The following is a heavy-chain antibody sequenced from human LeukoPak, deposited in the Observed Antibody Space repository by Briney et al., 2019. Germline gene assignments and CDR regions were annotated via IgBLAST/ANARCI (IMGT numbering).Heavy chain of an antibody. D-gene: IGHD2-2*01. Sequence: PSETLSLTCAVYGGSFSEYYWSWIRQSPGKGLEWIAEISQSGSINYNPSLKSRVTISVDASKKQFSLKMSSVTAADTAMHYCARVPTGRNVVAAAARMGWNGAFDIWGQGTMVTVSS. CDR2: ISQSGSI. CDR1: GGSFSEYY. J-gene: IGHJ3*02. CDR3: ARVPTGRNVVAAAARMGWNGAFDI. V-gene: IGHV4-34*01.